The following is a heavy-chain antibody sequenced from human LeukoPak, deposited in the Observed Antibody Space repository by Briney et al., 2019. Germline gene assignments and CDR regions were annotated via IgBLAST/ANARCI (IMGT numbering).Heavy chain of an antibody. CDR2: ISGSGVTT. Sequence: GGSLRLSCAASGFTFSSYAMSWVRQAPGKGLEWVSAISGSGVTTYYADSVKGRFTISRDNSKNTLYLQMGSLRAEDMAVYYCARGPRQLVLGVDYWGQGTLVTVSS. J-gene: IGHJ4*02. CDR3: ARGPRQLVLGVDY. CDR1: GFTFSSYA. V-gene: IGHV3-23*01. D-gene: IGHD6-6*01.